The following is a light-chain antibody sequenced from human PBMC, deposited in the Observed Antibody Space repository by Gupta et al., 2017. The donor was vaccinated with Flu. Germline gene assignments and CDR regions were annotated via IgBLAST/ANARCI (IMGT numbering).Light chain of an antibody. V-gene: IGLV2-14*01. J-gene: IGLJ2*01. CDR1: SSDLGIYNF. Sequence: QSALTQPASVSGSPGQSITISCTGTSSDLGIYNFVSWYQHHPGKAPKLMIFEVSNRPSGVSNRFSGSKSGNTASLTISGLQTEDEADYYCSSYTSTNTLVLFGGGTKLTVL. CDR2: EVS. CDR3: SSYTSTNTLVL.